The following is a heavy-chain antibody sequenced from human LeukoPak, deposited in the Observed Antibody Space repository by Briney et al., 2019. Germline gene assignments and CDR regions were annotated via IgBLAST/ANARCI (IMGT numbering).Heavy chain of an antibody. CDR3: AREDDHNTNDC. CDR1: GFTFRGYW. D-gene: IGHD5-24*01. J-gene: IGHJ4*02. CDR2: IQPDGSGA. V-gene: IGHV3-7*01. Sequence: GGSLRLSCVTSGFTFRGYWMSWFRQAPGKGLEWVGNIQPDGSGAFYVDAMRGRFTISRDNAQNSLYLQINSLRAEDTAIYYCAREDDHNTNDCWGQGTLVTVSS.